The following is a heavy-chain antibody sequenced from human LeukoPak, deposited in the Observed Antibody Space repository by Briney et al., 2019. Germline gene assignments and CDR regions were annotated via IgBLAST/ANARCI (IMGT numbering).Heavy chain of an antibody. J-gene: IGHJ4*02. Sequence: GASVKVSCKASGYTFTSSGISWVRQVPGQGLEWMGWISAYNGNTNYAQKFQGRVTMTTDTSTSTAYMELRSLRSDDTAVYYCARDQQWLDPARHGFDYWGQGTLVTVSS. D-gene: IGHD6-19*01. V-gene: IGHV1-18*01. CDR1: GYTFTSSG. CDR3: ARDQQWLDPARHGFDY. CDR2: ISAYNGNT.